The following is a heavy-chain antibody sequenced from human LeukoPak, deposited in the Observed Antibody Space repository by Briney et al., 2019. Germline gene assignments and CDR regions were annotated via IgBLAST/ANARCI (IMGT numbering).Heavy chain of an antibody. CDR2: IYTSGST. D-gene: IGHD3-10*01. CDR3: ARVPWVLWFGELNIPEDYGMDV. J-gene: IGHJ6*02. V-gene: IGHV4-4*07. CDR1: GGSISSYY. Sequence: SETLSLTCTVSGGSISSYYWSWIRQPAGKGLEWIGRIYTSGSTNYNPSLKSRVTMSVDTSKNQFSLKLSSVTAADTAVYYCARVPWVLWFGELNIPEDYGMDVWGQGTTVTVSS.